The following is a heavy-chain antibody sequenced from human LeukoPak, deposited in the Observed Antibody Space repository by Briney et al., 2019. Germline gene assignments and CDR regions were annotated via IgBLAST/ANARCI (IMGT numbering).Heavy chain of an antibody. CDR3: VREGYDSSGYFLDY. D-gene: IGHD3-22*01. V-gene: IGHV4-59*01. CDR1: GGSISGYY. Sequence: SETLSLTCTVSGGSISGYYWSWIRQSPGRGLEWMGYIHYSGSTDYNPSLKSRVTMSVDTSKNQCSPKLSSVTAADAAVYYCVREGYDSSGYFLDYWGQGTLVTVSS. CDR2: IHYSGST. J-gene: IGHJ4*02.